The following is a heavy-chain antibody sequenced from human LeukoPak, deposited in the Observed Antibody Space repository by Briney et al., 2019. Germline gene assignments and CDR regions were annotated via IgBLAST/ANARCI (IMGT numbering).Heavy chain of an antibody. V-gene: IGHV3-7*05. J-gene: IGHJ6*02. CDR1: GFTFSTYG. Sequence: GGSLRPSCAASGFTFSTYGMSWVRQAPGKGLEWVAILNQDGSEKYYVDSVKGRFTNSRDNADNSLYLQMNSLRVVDTAMYYCARRRGDVWGQGTTVTVSS. CDR3: ARRRGDV. CDR2: LNQDGSEK.